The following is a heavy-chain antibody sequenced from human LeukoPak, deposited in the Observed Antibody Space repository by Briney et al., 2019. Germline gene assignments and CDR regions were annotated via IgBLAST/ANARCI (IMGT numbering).Heavy chain of an antibody. V-gene: IGHV1-2*02. Sequence: ASVKVSCKASGYTFTGNYIHWVRQAPGQGLEWMGWINPNTDDTNYAQKFQGRVTMTRDTSISTAYMELNMLRSDDTAVYYCARMLVVVPATSVNYNWFDPWGQGTLVTVSS. CDR2: INPNTDDT. D-gene: IGHD2-15*01. J-gene: IGHJ5*02. CDR3: ARMLVVVPATSVNYNWFDP. CDR1: GYTFTGNY.